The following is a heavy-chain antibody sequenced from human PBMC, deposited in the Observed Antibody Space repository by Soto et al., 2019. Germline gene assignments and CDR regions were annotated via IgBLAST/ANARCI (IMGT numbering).Heavy chain of an antibody. D-gene: IGHD3-10*01. Sequence: PAGSLRLSCAASGFTFSSYALSWVRQAPGKGLEWVTAISGSGGSTYYADSVKGRFTTSRDNSKNTLYLQITSLRAEDTAVYYCAKLWWGADFYYYYNMDVWGKGTTVTVSS. V-gene: IGHV3-23*01. J-gene: IGHJ6*03. CDR1: GFTFSSYA. CDR2: ISGSGGST. CDR3: AKLWWGADFYYYYNMDV.